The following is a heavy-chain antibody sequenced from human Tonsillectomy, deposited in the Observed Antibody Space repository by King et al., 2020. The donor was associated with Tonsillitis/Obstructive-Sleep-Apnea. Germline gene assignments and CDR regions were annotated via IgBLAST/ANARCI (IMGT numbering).Heavy chain of an antibody. CDR3: AKHWESGTYRGRWYFDL. J-gene: IGHJ2*01. D-gene: IGHD1-26*01. Sequence: EVQLVESGGGLVQPGGSLRLSCAASGFTFSSYALSWVRQAPGQGLEWVSATVGSGDSTYYADSVRGRFTISRDNSKNTLYLQMNSLRAEDTAVYYCAKHWESGTYRGRWYFDLWGRGTLVTVSS. V-gene: IGHV3-23*04. CDR1: GFTFSSYA. CDR2: TVGSGDST.